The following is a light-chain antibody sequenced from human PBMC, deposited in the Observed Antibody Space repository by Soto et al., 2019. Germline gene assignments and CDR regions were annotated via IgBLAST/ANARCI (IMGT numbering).Light chain of an antibody. Sequence: DIVMTQSPDSLAVSLGERATINCKSSQNLLYSSNNKNYLAWYQHKPGQPPKLLIYWASSRESGVPDRFSAGGSGTDFTLTISSLQAEDVAVYYCQQYYTTPHTFGQGTKLEIK. J-gene: IGKJ2*01. CDR3: QQYYTTPHT. V-gene: IGKV4-1*01. CDR1: QNLLYSSNNKNY. CDR2: WAS.